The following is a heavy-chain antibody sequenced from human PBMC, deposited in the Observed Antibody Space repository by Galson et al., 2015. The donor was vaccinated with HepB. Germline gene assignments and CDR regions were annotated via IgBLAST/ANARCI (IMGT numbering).Heavy chain of an antibody. CDR1: GGSFSGYY. V-gene: IGHV4-34*01. J-gene: IGHJ6*03. D-gene: IGHD6-6*01. CDR3: ARSRVGAARPRYYYMDV. CDR2: INHSGST. Sequence: SETLSLTCAVYGGSFSGYYWSWIRQPPGKGLEWIGEINHSGSTNYNPSLKSRVTISVDTSKNQFSLKLSSVTAADTAVYYCARSRVGAARPRYYYMDVWGKGTTVTVSS.